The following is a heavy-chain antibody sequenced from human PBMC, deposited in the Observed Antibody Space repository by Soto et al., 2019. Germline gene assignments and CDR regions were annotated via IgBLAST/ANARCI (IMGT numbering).Heavy chain of an antibody. V-gene: IGHV3-11*01. D-gene: IGHD3-16*02. CDR3: ARDRSDPRPNGFDL. J-gene: IGHJ3*01. CDR2: ITSRGPTM. CDR1: GFTFSDYY. Sequence: GGSLRLSCAASGFTFSDYYMSWIRQAPGKGLEWVSYITSRGPTMSYADSVKGRFTISRDNARNSLYLQMNSLRVEDTAVYYCARDRSDPRPNGFDLWGQGTMVTVSS.